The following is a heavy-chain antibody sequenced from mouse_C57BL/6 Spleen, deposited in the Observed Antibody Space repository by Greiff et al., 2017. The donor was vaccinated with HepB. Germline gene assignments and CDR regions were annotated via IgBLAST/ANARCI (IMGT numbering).Heavy chain of an antibody. J-gene: IGHJ4*01. CDR3: ARDYGSRLYAMDY. Sequence: VQLQQSGPELVKPGASVKMSCKASGYTFTDYNMHWVKQSHGKSLEWIGYINPNNGGTSYNQKFKGKATLTVNKSSSTAYMELRSLTSEDSAVYYCARDYGSRLYAMDYWGQGTSVTVSS. V-gene: IGHV1-22*01. D-gene: IGHD1-1*01. CDR2: INPNNGGT. CDR1: GYTFTDYN.